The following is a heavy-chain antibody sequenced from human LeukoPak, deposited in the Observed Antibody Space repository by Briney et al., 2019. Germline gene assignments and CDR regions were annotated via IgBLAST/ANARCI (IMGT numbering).Heavy chain of an antibody. CDR1: GYTFTSYY. J-gene: IGHJ4*02. CDR2: INPSGGST. CDR3: ARDVSGLGVDY. Sequence: GASVKVSCKASGYTFTSYYMHWVRQALGQGLEWMGIINPSGGSTSYAQKFQGRVTMTRDTSTSTVYMELSSLRSEDTAVYYCARDVSGLGVDYWGQGTLVTVSS. V-gene: IGHV1-46*01. D-gene: IGHD3-22*01.